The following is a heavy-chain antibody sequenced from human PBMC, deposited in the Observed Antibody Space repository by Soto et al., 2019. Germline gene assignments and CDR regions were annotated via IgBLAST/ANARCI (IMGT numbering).Heavy chain of an antibody. CDR1: GYTFLDYG. CDR2: VSPYNGNT. Sequence: GASGEVSCKTAGYTFLDYGISWVRQAPGQGLEWMGWVSPYNGNTAYAHKVQGRVTMTTDTTTGTAYMELRSLRSDDTAVYYCARDYPRWGAAHYYGMEVWGPGTTVIVS. J-gene: IGHJ6*01. V-gene: IGHV1-18*04. CDR3: ARDYPRWGAAHYYGMEV. D-gene: IGHD1-26*01.